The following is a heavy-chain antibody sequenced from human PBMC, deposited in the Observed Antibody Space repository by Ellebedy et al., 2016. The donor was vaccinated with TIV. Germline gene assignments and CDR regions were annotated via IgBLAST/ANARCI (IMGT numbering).Heavy chain of an antibody. J-gene: IGHJ4*02. CDR1: GFTFIIYS. D-gene: IGHD2-2*01. Sequence: GESLKISXAASGFTFIIYSLNWVRQAPGKGLEWVSSISSSGSYIYYADSVRGRFTISGDNAKNSLYLQMNSLRAEDTAVYYCARVEPFYCSSTSCKNLGSDYWGQGTLVTVSS. CDR2: ISSSGSYI. CDR3: ARVEPFYCSSTSCKNLGSDY. V-gene: IGHV3-21*01.